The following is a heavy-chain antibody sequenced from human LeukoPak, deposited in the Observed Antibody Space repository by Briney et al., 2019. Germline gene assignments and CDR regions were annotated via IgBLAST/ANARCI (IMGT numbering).Heavy chain of an antibody. CDR3: ARAYVGATWEPFDY. D-gene: IGHD1-26*01. J-gene: IGHJ4*02. CDR2: IIPIFGTA. CDR1: GGTFSSYA. Sequence: ASVKVSCKASGGTFSSYAISWVRQALGQGLEWMGGIIPIFGTANYAQKFQGRVTITADESTSTAYMELSSLRSEDTAVYYCARAYVGATWEPFDYWGQGTLVTVSS. V-gene: IGHV1-69*13.